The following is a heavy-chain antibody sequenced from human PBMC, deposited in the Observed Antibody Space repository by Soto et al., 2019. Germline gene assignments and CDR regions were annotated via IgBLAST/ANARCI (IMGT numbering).Heavy chain of an antibody. CDR2: IYYSGNT. D-gene: IGHD3-22*01. Sequence: SETLSLTCTVSGASIINADYYWSWIRQPPGKGLEWIGYIYYSGNTYYNPSLESRVTLSLDTSKNQFSLRLNSVTAADTAVYYCAREGMNDGSGYYGRAFDIWGQGTMVTVSS. CDR3: AREGMNDGSGYYGRAFDI. V-gene: IGHV4-30-4*01. CDR1: GASIINADYY. J-gene: IGHJ3*02.